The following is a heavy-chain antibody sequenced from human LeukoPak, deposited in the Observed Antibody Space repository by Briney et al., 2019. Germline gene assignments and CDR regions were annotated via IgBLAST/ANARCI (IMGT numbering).Heavy chain of an antibody. CDR2: ISAYNGNT. Sequence: ASVKVSCKAPGYTFTSYGISWVRQAPGQGLEWMGWISAYNGNTNYAQKLQGRVTMTTDTSTSTAYMELRSLRSDDTAVYYCAREKSRGYSYGRTNWFDPWGQGTLVTVSS. J-gene: IGHJ5*02. CDR1: GYTFTSYG. D-gene: IGHD5-18*01. V-gene: IGHV1-18*04. CDR3: AREKSRGYSYGRTNWFDP.